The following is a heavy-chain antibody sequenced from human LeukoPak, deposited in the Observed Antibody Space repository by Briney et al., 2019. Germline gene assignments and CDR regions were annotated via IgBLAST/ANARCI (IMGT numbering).Heavy chain of an antibody. D-gene: IGHD3-10*01. CDR1: GGSISSYY. J-gene: IGHJ5*02. V-gene: IGHV4-4*07. Sequence: SETLSPTCTVSGGSISSYYWSWIRQPAGKGLEWIGRIYTSGSTNYNPSLKSRVTMSVDTSKNQFSLKLSSVTAEDTAMYYCARPLMYYYGSETYFWFDPWGQGTLVTVSS. CDR2: IYTSGST. CDR3: ARPLMYYYGSETYFWFDP.